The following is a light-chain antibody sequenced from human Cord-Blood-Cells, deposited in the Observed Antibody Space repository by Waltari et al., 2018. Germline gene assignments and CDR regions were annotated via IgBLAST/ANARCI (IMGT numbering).Light chain of an antibody. V-gene: IGKV3-20*01. CDR2: GAS. J-gene: IGKJ4*01. CDR1: QSVSSSY. Sequence: EIVLTQYPGTLSLSPGEKAPIPCRASQSVSSSYLAWYQQKPGQAPRLLIYGASSRATGIPDRFSGSGSGTDFTLTISRLEPEDFAVYYCQQYGSSPPLTFGGGTKVEIK. CDR3: QQYGSSPPLT.